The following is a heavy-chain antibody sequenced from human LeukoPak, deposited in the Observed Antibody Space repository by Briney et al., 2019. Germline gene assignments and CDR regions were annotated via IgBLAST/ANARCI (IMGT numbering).Heavy chain of an antibody. CDR2: IYYSGST. CDR3: ARHGPSYALYYGSGDAFDI. CDR1: GGSISSYY. V-gene: IGHV4-59*08. Sequence: SETLSLTCTVSGGSISSYYWSWIRQPPGKGLEWIGYIYYSGSTNYNPSLKSRVTISVDTSKNQFSLKLSSVTAADTAVYYCARHGPSYALYYGSGDAFDIWGQGTMVTVSS. D-gene: IGHD3-10*01. J-gene: IGHJ3*02.